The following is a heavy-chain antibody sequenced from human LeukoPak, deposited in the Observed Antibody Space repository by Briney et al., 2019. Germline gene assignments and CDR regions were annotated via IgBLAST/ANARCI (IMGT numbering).Heavy chain of an antibody. CDR2: IKEDGSKK. V-gene: IGHV3-7*03. Sequence: GGSLRLSCAASGFTFSSYWMIWVRQAPGKGLEWVANIKEDGSKKNYVDSVMGRFTISRDNAKNSLYLQMNSLRAEDTAVYYCARDGGSYSEIPYFDYWGQGTLVTVSS. D-gene: IGHD1-26*01. J-gene: IGHJ4*02. CDR1: GFTFSSYW. CDR3: ARDGGSYSEIPYFDY.